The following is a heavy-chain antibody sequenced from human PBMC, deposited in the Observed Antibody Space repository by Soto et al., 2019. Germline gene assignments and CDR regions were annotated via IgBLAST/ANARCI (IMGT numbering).Heavy chain of an antibody. J-gene: IGHJ3*02. CDR1: GFMFNAYG. D-gene: IGHD1-1*01. Sequence: QVQLVESGGGVVQPGRSLRLSCAASGFMFNAYGMHWVRQAPGNGLEWVAVISFDGSNQYYADSVKGRFTISRDNCKNTLYLQMHNLRPEDTAVYFCVKAGTMSGTGTTPRSFDIWGRGTMVTVSS. CDR2: ISFDGSNQ. CDR3: VKAGTMSGTGTTPRSFDI. V-gene: IGHV3-30*18.